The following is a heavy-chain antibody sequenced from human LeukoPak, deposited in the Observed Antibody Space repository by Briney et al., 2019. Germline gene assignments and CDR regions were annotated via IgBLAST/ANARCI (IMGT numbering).Heavy chain of an antibody. CDR1: GFTFSSYA. Sequence: GRSLRLSCAASGFTFSSYAMHWVRQAPGKGLEWVAVISYDGSNKYYADSVKGRFTISRDNSKNTLYLQMNSLRAEDTAVYYCAKLTSLGYREYAFDIWGQGTMVTVSS. D-gene: IGHD6-13*01. CDR3: AKLTSLGYREYAFDI. V-gene: IGHV3-30-3*01. J-gene: IGHJ3*02. CDR2: ISYDGSNK.